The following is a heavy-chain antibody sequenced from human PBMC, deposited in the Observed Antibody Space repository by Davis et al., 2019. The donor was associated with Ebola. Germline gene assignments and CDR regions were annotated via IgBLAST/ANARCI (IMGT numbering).Heavy chain of an antibody. J-gene: IGHJ4*02. V-gene: IGHV4-31*03. Sequence: PSETLSLTCTVSGGSISSGGYYWSWIRQHPGKGLEWIGYIYYSGSTNYNPSLKSRVTISVDTSKNQFSLKLSSVTAADTAVYYCARGRHTYYYDSSGLCDYWGQGTLVTVSS. D-gene: IGHD3-22*01. CDR1: GGSISSGGYY. CDR2: IYYSGST. CDR3: ARGRHTYYYDSSGLCDY.